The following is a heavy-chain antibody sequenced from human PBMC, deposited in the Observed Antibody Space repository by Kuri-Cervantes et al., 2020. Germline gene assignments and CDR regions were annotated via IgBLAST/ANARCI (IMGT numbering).Heavy chain of an antibody. J-gene: IGHJ4*02. CDR3: ARAVATYGDYRRNFDY. CDR1: GFTFSSYG. D-gene: IGHD4-17*01. V-gene: IGHV3-30*03. CDR2: ISYDGSNK. Sequence: GESLKISCAASGFTFSSYGMHWVRQAPGKGLEWVAVISYDGSNKYYADSVKGRFTISRDNAKNSLYLQMNSLRAEDTAVYYCARAVATYGDYRRNFDYWGQGTLVTVSS.